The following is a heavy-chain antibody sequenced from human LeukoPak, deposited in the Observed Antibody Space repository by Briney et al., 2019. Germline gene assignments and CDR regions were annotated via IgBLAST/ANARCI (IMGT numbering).Heavy chain of an antibody. D-gene: IGHD5-24*01. J-gene: IGHJ4*02. CDR3: ARGRDGYNL. Sequence: ASVKVSCKASGYTFTSYGISWVRQAPGQGLEWMGWINPNSGGTNYAQKFQGRVTMTRDTSISTAYMELSRLRSDDTAVYYCARGRDGYNLWGQGTLVTVSS. CDR2: INPNSGGT. V-gene: IGHV1-2*02. CDR1: GYTFTSYG.